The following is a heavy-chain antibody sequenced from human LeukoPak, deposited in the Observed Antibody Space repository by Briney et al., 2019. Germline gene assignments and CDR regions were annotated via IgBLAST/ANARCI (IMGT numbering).Heavy chain of an antibody. J-gene: IGHJ4*02. CDR1: GGSISSYY. Sequence: SETLSLXCTVSGGSISSYYWSWIRQPPGKELEWIGYIYYSGSTNYNPSLKSRVTISVDTSKNQFSLKLSSVTAADTAVYYCAGNYYDSSGPFSWSQGTLVTVSS. CDR3: AGNYYDSSGPFS. CDR2: IYYSGST. D-gene: IGHD3-22*01. V-gene: IGHV4-59*01.